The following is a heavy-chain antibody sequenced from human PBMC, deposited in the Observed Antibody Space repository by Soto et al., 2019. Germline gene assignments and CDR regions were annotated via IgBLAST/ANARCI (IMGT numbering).Heavy chain of an antibody. V-gene: IGHV4-59*01. D-gene: IGHD1-1*01. Sequence: SETLSLTCTVSGGSISSYYWSWIRQPPGKGLEWIGYIYYSGSTNYNPSLKSRVTISVDTSKNQFSLKLSSVTAADTAVYYCARVTGTKSFDYWGQGTLVTVSS. J-gene: IGHJ4*02. CDR3: ARVTGTKSFDY. CDR2: IYYSGST. CDR1: GGSISSYY.